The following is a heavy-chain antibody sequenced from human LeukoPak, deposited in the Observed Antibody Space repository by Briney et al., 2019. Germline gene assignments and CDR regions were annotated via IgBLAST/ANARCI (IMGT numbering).Heavy chain of an antibody. J-gene: IGHJ4*02. Sequence: ASVKVSCKASGYTFTSSGFAWVRQAPGQGLEWMGWISVYNGKTDSAQDLQGRVTMTTDTSTSTAYMELRSLRSDDTAMYYCARFRGYFHESYFDSWGQGTLVTVSS. V-gene: IGHV1-18*01. D-gene: IGHD3-22*01. CDR1: GYTFTSSG. CDR2: ISVYNGKT. CDR3: ARFRGYFHESYFDS.